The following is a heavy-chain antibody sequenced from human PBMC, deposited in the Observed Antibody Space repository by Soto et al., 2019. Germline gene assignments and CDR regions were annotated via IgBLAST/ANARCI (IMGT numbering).Heavy chain of an antibody. V-gene: IGHV1-18*01. D-gene: IGHD2-15*01. Sequence: QVQLVQSGAEVKKTGASVKVSCKASGYTFTSYGISWVRQAPGQGLEWMGWISAYNGNTNYAQKLQGRVTMTTDTSTSTAYMELRSLRSDDTAVYYCARGGYCSGGSCYSHYYYGMDVWGQGTTVTVSS. J-gene: IGHJ6*02. CDR3: ARGGYCSGGSCYSHYYYGMDV. CDR2: ISAYNGNT. CDR1: GYTFTSYG.